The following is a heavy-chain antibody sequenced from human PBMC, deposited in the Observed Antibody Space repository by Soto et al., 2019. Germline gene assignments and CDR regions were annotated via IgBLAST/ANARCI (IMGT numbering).Heavy chain of an antibody. V-gene: IGHV3-48*02. Sequence: EVQLVESGGGLVRPGESLRLSCAASGFKFNIYSMNWIRQAPGKGLEWVSYITSDTLTIRYTDSVRGRFIISRDNVGNSVFLQMNSLRDEDTATYSCARSVEGHFDYWGQGALVTVSS. CDR3: ARSVEGHFDY. D-gene: IGHD6-19*01. J-gene: IGHJ4*02. CDR1: GFKFNIYS. CDR2: ITSDTLTI.